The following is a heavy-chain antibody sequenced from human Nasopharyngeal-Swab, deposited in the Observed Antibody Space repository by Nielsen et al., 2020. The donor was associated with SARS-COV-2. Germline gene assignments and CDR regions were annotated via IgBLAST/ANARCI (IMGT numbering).Heavy chain of an antibody. CDR1: GFTFSSYE. D-gene: IGHD4-17*01. Sequence: GESLKISCVASGFTFSSYEMNWVRQAPGKGLEWISYISSTGNTIYYADSVKGRFTISRDSAKNSLSLQMNSLRAEDTAVYYCARGHYGDYVDYWGQGTLVTVSS. V-gene: IGHV3-48*03. CDR3: ARGHYGDYVDY. CDR2: ISSTGNTI. J-gene: IGHJ4*02.